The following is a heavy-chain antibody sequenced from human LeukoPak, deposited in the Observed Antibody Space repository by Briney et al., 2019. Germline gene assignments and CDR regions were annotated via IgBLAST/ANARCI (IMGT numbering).Heavy chain of an antibody. CDR1: GGSISRSSYY. CDR3: ARDRDTNYANWFDP. D-gene: IGHD4-11*01. CDR2: VYSSGST. Sequence: SETLSLTCAVSGGSISRSSYYWAWIRPPPGKGLEWIGSVYSSGSTYYNPSLKSRVTISVDTSKNQFSLNLSSVTAADTAVYYCARDRDTNYANWFDPWGQGILVTVSS. J-gene: IGHJ5*02. V-gene: IGHV4-39*07.